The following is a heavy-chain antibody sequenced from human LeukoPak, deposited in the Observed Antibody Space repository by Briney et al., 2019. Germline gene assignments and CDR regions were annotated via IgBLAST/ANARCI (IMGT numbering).Heavy chain of an antibody. CDR3: ATTWRSSGVQH. CDR2: IYYSGST. J-gene: IGHJ1*01. CDR1: GGSISSSSYY. V-gene: IGHV4-39*07. Sequence: SETLSLTCTVSGGSISSSSYYWGWIRQPPGRGREWIGSIYYSGSTYYNPSLKRRVTISVDTSKNQFSLKLSSVTAADTAVYYCATTWRSSGVQHWGQGPLVPVSS. D-gene: IGHD6-19*01.